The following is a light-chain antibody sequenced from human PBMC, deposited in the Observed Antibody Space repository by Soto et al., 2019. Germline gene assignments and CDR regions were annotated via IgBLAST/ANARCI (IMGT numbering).Light chain of an antibody. V-gene: IGKV3-15*01. CDR1: QSVSST. Sequence: EIVMTQSPATLSVSPGERATVSCRASQSVSSTLAWYQQKPGQAPRLLIYGASARATGFPARFSASGYGTELTITISSLKHEDSAVYYCQQYNNWPWTFGRGTKVDIK. J-gene: IGKJ1*01. CDR3: QQYNNWPWT. CDR2: GAS.